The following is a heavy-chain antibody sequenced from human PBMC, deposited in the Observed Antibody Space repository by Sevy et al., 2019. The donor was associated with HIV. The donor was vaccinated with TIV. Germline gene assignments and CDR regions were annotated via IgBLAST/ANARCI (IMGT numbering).Heavy chain of an antibody. Sequence: ASVKVSCKVSGYTLTKLSIHWVRQAPGKGLEWMGDIDSQDGETIYSQRFQGRVTMTVDTPTDTAYMELSSLTSEDTAVYYCATVGLRYYSGSSSYQGDWFDPWGQGTLVTVSS. J-gene: IGHJ5*02. CDR2: IDSQDGET. CDR3: ATVGLRYYSGSSSYQGDWFDP. V-gene: IGHV1-24*01. D-gene: IGHD2-15*01. CDR1: GYTLTKLS.